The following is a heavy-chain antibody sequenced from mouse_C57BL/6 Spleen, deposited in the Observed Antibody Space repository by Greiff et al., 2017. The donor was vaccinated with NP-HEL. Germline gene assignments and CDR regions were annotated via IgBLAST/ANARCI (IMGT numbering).Heavy chain of an antibody. CDR1: GYAFSSSW. CDR3: ARRGTGGYFDY. Sequence: VQLQQSGPELVKPGASVKISCKASGYAFSSSWMNWVKQRPGKGLEWIGRIYPGDGDTNYNGKFKGKATLTADKSSSTAYMQLSSLTSEDSAVYFGARRGTGGYFDYWGQGTTLTVSS. CDR2: IYPGDGDT. D-gene: IGHD3-3*01. J-gene: IGHJ2*01. V-gene: IGHV1-82*01.